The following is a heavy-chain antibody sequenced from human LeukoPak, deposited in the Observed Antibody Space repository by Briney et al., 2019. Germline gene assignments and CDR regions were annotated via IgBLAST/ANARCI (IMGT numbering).Heavy chain of an antibody. V-gene: IGHV4-34*01. CDR2: INHSGST. J-gene: IGHJ5*02. D-gene: IGHD3-3*01. CDR1: GGSFSGYY. CDR3: ARRDYDFWSGYYSRYSAAGTWFDP. Sequence: TSETLSLTCAVYGGSFSGYYWSWIRQPPGKGLEWIGEINHSGSTNYNPSLKGRVTISVDTSKNQFSLKLSSVTAADTAVYYCARRDYDFWSGYYSRYSAAGTWFDPWGQGTLVTVSS.